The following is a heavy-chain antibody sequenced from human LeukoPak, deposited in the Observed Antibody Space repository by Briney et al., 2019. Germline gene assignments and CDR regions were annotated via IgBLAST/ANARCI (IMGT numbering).Heavy chain of an antibody. D-gene: IGHD3-10*01. CDR3: ARLGYYGSGSYYNVGPLDY. CDR2: IDPGDSDT. J-gene: IGHJ4*02. Sequence: GESLKISCKGSGYSFTSYWIGWVRQMPGKGLGWMGIIDPGDSDTRYSPSFQGQVTISADKSISTAYLQWSSLKASDTAMYYCARLGYYGSGSYYNVGPLDYWGQGTLVTVSS. V-gene: IGHV5-51*01. CDR1: GYSFTSYW.